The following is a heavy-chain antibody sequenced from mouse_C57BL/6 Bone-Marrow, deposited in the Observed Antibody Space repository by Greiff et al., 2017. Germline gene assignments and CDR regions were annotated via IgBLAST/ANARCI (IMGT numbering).Heavy chain of an antibody. CDR1: GYAFSSYW. J-gene: IGHJ2*01. V-gene: IGHV1-80*01. CDR3: ARGVGNYLYYFDY. CDR2: IYPGDGDT. D-gene: IGHD2-1*01. Sequence: VQLQQSGAELVKPGASVKISCKASGYAFSSYWMNWVKQRPGKGLEWIGQIYPGDGDTNYNGKFKGKATLTADKSSSTAYMQLSSLTSEDSAVYFCARGVGNYLYYFDYWGQGTTLTVSS.